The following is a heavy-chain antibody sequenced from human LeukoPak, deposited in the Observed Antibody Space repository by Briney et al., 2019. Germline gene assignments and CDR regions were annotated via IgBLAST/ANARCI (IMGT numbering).Heavy chain of an antibody. J-gene: IGHJ6*02. D-gene: IGHD2-2*01. V-gene: IGHV3-49*03. CDR1: GFTFGDYA. CDR2: IRSKAYGGTT. CDR3: TGYCSSTSCQRDYYYYYGMDV. Sequence: GGSLRLSCIASGFTFGDYAMSWIRQAPGKGLEWVGFIRSKAYGGTTEYAATVKGRFTISRDDSKSIAYMQMDSLKTEDTSVIDWTGYCSSTSCQRDYYYYYGMDVWGQGTTVTVSS.